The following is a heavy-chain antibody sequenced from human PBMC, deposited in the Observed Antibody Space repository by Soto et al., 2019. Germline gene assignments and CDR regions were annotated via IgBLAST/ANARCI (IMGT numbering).Heavy chain of an antibody. J-gene: IGHJ6*02. CDR2: IIPIFGTA. CDR3: ARDLKRYYDSSGYGYYYYGMDV. CDR1: GGTFSSYA. V-gene: IGHV1-69*13. Sequence: ASVKVSCKASGGTFSSYAISWVRQAPGQGLEWMGGIIPIFGTANYAQKFQGRVTITADESTSTAYMDLSSLRSEDTAVYYCARDLKRYYDSSGYGYYYYGMDVWGQGATVTVSS. D-gene: IGHD3-22*01.